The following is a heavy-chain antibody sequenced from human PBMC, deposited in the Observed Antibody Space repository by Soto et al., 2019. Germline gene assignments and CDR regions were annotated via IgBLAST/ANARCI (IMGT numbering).Heavy chain of an antibody. J-gene: IGHJ6*02. CDR2: IYYSGST. CDR1: GGSISSGGYY. V-gene: IGHV4-31*03. D-gene: IGHD6-6*01. Sequence: QVQLQESGPALVKPSQTLSLTCTVSGGSISSGGYYWSWIRQHPGKGLEWIGYIYYSGSTYYNPSLKSRVTISVDTSKNQFSLKLSSVTAADTAVYYCARDFTGFSSSYILGGMDVWGQGTTVTVSS. CDR3: ARDFTGFSSSYILGGMDV.